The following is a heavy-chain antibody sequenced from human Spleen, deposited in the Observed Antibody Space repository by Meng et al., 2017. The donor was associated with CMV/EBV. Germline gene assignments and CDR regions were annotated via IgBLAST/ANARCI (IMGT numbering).Heavy chain of an antibody. CDR3: TYSSSWLTHPLFDY. J-gene: IGHJ4*02. CDR2: IYTSGST. CDR1: GGSISSGSYY. D-gene: IGHD6-13*01. Sequence: VQLQQWGAGLVKPSGPLSLTCVVSGGSISSGSYYWSWIRQPAGKGLEWIGRIYTSGSTNYNPSLKSRVTMSVDTSKNQFSLKLSSVTAADTAVYYCTYSSSWLTHPLFDYWGQGTLVTVSS. V-gene: IGHV4-61*02.